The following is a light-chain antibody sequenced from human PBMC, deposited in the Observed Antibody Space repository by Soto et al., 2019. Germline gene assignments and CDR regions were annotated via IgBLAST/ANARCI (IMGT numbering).Light chain of an antibody. J-gene: IGLJ3*02. CDR2: RTN. Sequence: QAVLPQPPSASGTPGQRVTISCSGSSSNIGSNYVYWYQQLPGTAPKLLIYRTNQRPSGVPDRFSGSRSGTSASLAISGLRSEDEADYYCATWDDSLNMVFGGGTKVTVL. CDR3: ATWDDSLNMV. CDR1: SSNIGSNY. V-gene: IGLV1-47*01.